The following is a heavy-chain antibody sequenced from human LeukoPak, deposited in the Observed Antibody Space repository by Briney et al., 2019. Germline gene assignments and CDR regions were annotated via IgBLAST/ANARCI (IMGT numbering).Heavy chain of an antibody. CDR1: GFTFSSYA. J-gene: IGHJ6*02. D-gene: IGHD3-16*01. Sequence: HPGGPLRLSCAASGFTFSSYAMSWVRQAPGKGLEWVASINHNGNVNYYVDSVKGRFTISRDNAKNSLYLQMSNLRAEDTAVYFCARGGGLDVWGQGATVTVSS. CDR3: ARGGGLDV. V-gene: IGHV3-7*03. CDR2: INHNGNVN.